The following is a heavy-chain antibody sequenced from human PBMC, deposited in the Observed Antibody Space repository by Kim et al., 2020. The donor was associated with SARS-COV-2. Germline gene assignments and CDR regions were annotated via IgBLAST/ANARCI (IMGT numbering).Heavy chain of an antibody. Sequence: SETLSLTCTVSGGSISSSSYYWGWIRQPPGKGLEWIGSIYYSGSTYYNPSLKSRVTISVDTSKNQFSLKLSSVTAADTAVYYCAGDALRFLEWLLYEREGFDPWGQGTLVTVSS. D-gene: IGHD3-3*01. V-gene: IGHV4-39*01. CDR3: AGDALRFLEWLLYEREGFDP. CDR1: GGSISSSSYY. CDR2: IYYSGST. J-gene: IGHJ5*02.